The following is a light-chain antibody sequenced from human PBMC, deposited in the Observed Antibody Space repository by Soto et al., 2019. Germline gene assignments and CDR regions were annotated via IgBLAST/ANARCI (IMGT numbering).Light chain of an antibody. CDR3: SSYTSTSAGVI. Sequence: QSVLTQPASVSGSPGQSITISCAGSSSDVGGYKYVSWYQQHPGKAPKLMIYDVSNRPSGVSNRFSGSKSGNTASLTISGLQSEDEGDYYCSSYTSTSAGVIFGGGTKLTVL. CDR1: SSDVGGYKY. J-gene: IGLJ2*01. CDR2: DVS. V-gene: IGLV2-14*03.